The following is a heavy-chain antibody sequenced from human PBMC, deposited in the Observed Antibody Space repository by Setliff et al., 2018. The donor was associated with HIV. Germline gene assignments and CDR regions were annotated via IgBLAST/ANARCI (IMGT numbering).Heavy chain of an antibody. Sequence: KASETLSLTCTVSGDSINSGTYYWSWIRQPAGKGLEWIGRLHLSGDTNYNPSLKRRVSISLDTSKNQFSLMVRSVTAADTAVYYCARDWRAYGVLGSWGQGMLVTVSS. V-gene: IGHV4-61*02. CDR3: ARDWRAYGVLGS. D-gene: IGHD4-17*01. CDR2: LHLSGDT. J-gene: IGHJ4*02. CDR1: GDSINSGTYY.